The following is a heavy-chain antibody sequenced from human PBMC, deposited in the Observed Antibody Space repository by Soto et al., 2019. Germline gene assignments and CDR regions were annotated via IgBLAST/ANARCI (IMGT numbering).Heavy chain of an antibody. Sequence: ETLSLTCAAYGGSFSGYYWSWIRQPPGKGLEWIGEINHSGSTNYNPSLKSRVTISVDTSKNQFSLKLSSVTAADTAVYYCASIRNYYDSSGYYWGQGTLVTVSS. D-gene: IGHD3-22*01. V-gene: IGHV4-34*01. CDR2: INHSGST. J-gene: IGHJ4*02. CDR1: GGSFSGYY. CDR3: ASIRNYYDSSGYY.